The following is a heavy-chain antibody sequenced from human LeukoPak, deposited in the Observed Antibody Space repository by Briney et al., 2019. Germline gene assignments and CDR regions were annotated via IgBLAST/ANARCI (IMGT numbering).Heavy chain of an antibody. CDR3: ARDWGPADIVATINYFDY. CDR1: GYTFTSYY. V-gene: IGHV1-46*01. D-gene: IGHD5-12*01. Sequence: ASVKVSCKASGYTFTSYYMHWVRQAPGQGLEWMGIINPSGGSTSYAQKFQGRVTMTRDMSTSTVYMELSSLRSEDTAVYYCARDWGPADIVATINYFDYWSQGTLVTVSS. CDR2: INPSGGST. J-gene: IGHJ4*02.